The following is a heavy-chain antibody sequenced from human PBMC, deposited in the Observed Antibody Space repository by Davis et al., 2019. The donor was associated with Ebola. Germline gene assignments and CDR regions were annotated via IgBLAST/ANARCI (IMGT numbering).Heavy chain of an antibody. V-gene: IGHV1-2*02. CDR1: GYSFTTYG. J-gene: IGHJ4*02. Sequence: ASVKVSCKASGYSFTTYGISWVRQAPGQGLEWMGGIIPIFVGTANYAQKFQGRVTMTRDTSISTAYMELSRLRSDDTAVYYCASFMTTVNNLFDYWGQGTLVTVSS. CDR3: ASFMTTVNNLFDY. CDR2: IIPIFVGT. D-gene: IGHD4-17*01.